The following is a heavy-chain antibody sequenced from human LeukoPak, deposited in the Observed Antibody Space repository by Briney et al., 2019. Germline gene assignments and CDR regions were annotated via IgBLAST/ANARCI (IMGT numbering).Heavy chain of an antibody. CDR1: GGSISSSSYY. D-gene: IGHD5-12*01. V-gene: IGHV4-39*07. Sequence: SETLSLTCTVSGGSISSSSYYWGWIRQPPGKGLEWIGSIYYSGSTYYNPSLKSRVTISVDTSKNQFSLKLSSVTAADTAVYYCARIGATMGPSYYYYGMDVWGQGTTVTVSS. J-gene: IGHJ6*02. CDR2: IYYSGST. CDR3: ARIGATMGPSYYYYGMDV.